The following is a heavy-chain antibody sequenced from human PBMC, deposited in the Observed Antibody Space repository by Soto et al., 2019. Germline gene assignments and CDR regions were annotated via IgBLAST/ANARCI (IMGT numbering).Heavy chain of an antibody. J-gene: IGHJ6*02. CDR2: LKPDNGGT. D-gene: IGHD3-10*01. CDR1: GYTFTGHY. CDR3: ARDLCPLGSGSPCPTFGMDV. Sequence: QVQLVQSGAEVKPPGASVKVSCKASGYTFTGHYMHWVRQVSGRRLEFLGWLKPDNGGTYYAPKFQGRVTFTRDTSNTIDYLDMSGLHSDDTAVYFCARDLCPLGSGSPCPTFGMDVWGQGTTVAVTS. V-gene: IGHV1-2*02.